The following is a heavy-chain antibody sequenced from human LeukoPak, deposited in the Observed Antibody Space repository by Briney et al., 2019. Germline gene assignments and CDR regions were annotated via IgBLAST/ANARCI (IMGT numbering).Heavy chain of an antibody. CDR2: IKQDGTET. V-gene: IGHV3-7*01. CDR3: ARDCLGSQFWSGYYLGPDNYFDY. Sequence: GGSLRLSCVASGLTFNRYWMSWLRQVPGKGLEWLANIKQDGTETHYVDSVKGRFTISRDNAKSSLYLQMDSLRAEDTAVYYCARDCLGSQFWSGYYLGPDNYFDYWGQGSLVTVSS. D-gene: IGHD3-3*01. CDR1: GLTFNRYW. J-gene: IGHJ4*02.